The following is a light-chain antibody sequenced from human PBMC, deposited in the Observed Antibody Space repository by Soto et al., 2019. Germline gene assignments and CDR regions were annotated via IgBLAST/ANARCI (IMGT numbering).Light chain of an antibody. V-gene: IGKV1-33*01. Sequence: DIQMTQSPSSLSASVGDRVTITCQASQDINNYLNWYQQKPGKAPKLLIYDASNLETGVPSRFSGSGSGTDFTFTISSLQPEDIATYYCQQYDSLPPTFGQGTKVGIK. J-gene: IGKJ1*01. CDR2: DAS. CDR1: QDINNY. CDR3: QQYDSLPPT.